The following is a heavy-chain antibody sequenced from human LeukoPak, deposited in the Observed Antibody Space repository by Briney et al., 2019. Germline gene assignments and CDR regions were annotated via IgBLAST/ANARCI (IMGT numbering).Heavy chain of an antibody. CDR2: INHSGST. Sequence: SETLSLTCAVYRGSFSGYYWSWIRQPPGKGLEWIGEINHSGSTNYNPSLKSRVTISVDTSKNQFSLKLSSVTAADTAVYYCARHTDSSGYVYYYGMDVWGQGTTVTVSS. D-gene: IGHD3-22*01. CDR3: ARHTDSSGYVYYYGMDV. CDR1: RGSFSGYY. V-gene: IGHV4-34*01. J-gene: IGHJ6*02.